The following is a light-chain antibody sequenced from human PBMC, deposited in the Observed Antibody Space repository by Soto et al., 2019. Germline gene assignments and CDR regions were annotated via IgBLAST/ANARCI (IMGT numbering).Light chain of an antibody. J-gene: IGKJ5*01. CDR3: QQYGSSPPVT. CDR1: QSVSSSY. Sequence: LSPGERATLSCRASQSVSSSYLAWYQQKPGQAPRLLIYGASSRATGIPDRFSGSGSGTDFTLTISRLEPEDFAVYYCQQYGSSPPVTFGQGTRLEIK. CDR2: GAS. V-gene: IGKV3-20*01.